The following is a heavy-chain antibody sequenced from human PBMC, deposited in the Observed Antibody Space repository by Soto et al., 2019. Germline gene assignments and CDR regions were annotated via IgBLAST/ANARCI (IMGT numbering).Heavy chain of an antibody. CDR2: IWYDGTKR. CDR3: ARDPYYYDSSGYDEYFQH. D-gene: IGHD3-22*01. V-gene: IGHV3-33*01. J-gene: IGHJ1*01. CDR1: GFSLRTSG. Sequence: GGSLRLCCAASGFSLRTSGMHWLRRAPGKGLEWVGFIWYDGTKRFYADSVKGRFTISRDNAKNSLYLQMNSLRAEDTAVYYCARDPYYYDSSGYDEYFQHWGQGTLVTVSS.